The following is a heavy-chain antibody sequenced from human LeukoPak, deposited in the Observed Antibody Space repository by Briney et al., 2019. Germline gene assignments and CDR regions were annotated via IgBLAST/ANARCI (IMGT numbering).Heavy chain of an antibody. D-gene: IGHD3-3*01. J-gene: IGHJ4*02. CDR2: IIPIFGTA. Sequence: ASVKVSCKASGGTFSSYAISWVRQAPGQGLEWMGGIIPIFGTANYAQKFQGRVTITTDESTSTAYMELSSLRSEDTAVYYCARGSTIFGVVPYFDYWGQGTLVTVS. CDR1: GGTFSSYA. CDR3: ARGSTIFGVVPYFDY. V-gene: IGHV1-69*05.